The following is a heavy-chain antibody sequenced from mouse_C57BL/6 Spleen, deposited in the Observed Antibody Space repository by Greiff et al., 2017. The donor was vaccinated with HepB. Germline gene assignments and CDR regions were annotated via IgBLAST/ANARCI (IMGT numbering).Heavy chain of an antibody. CDR1: GFNIKDYY. CDR2: IDPEDGET. J-gene: IGHJ2*01. V-gene: IGHV14-2*01. CDR3: ARESPFDY. Sequence: EVQGVESGAELVKPGASVKLSCTASGFNIKDYYMHWVKQRTEQGLEWIGRIDPEDGETKYAPEFQGKATITADTSSNTAYLQLSSLTSEDTAVYYCARESPFDYWGQGTTLTVSS.